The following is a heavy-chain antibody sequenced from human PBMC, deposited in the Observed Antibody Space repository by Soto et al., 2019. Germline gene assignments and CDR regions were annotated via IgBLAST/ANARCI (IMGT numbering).Heavy chain of an antibody. Sequence: PSETLSLTCTVCGGSISSYYWSWIRQPPGKGLEWIGYIYYSGSTNYNPSLKSRVTISVDTSKNQFSLKLSSVTAADTAVYYCARHFTGFGFHDAFDIWGQGTMVTVSS. CDR2: IYYSGST. CDR1: GGSISSYY. V-gene: IGHV4-59*08. CDR3: ARHFTGFGFHDAFDI. D-gene: IGHD3-10*01. J-gene: IGHJ3*02.